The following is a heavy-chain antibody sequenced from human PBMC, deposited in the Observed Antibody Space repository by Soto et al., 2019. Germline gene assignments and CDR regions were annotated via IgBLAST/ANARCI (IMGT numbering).Heavy chain of an antibody. V-gene: IGHV1-69*13. CDR3: AREPDYGDYVNYYYGMDV. Sequence: SVKVSCKASGGTFSSYAISWVRQAPGQGLEWMGGIIPIFGTANYAQKFQGRVTITADESTSTAYMELSSLRSEDTAVYYCAREPDYGDYVNYYYGMDVWGQGTTVTVSS. CDR1: GGTFSSYA. D-gene: IGHD4-17*01. CDR2: IIPIFGTA. J-gene: IGHJ6*02.